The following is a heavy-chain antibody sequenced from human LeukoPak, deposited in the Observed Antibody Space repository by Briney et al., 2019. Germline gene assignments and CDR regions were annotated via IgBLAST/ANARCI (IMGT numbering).Heavy chain of an antibody. V-gene: IGHV4-30-2*01. CDR2: IYHSGST. D-gene: IGHD1-26*01. Sequence: SETLSLTCTVSGGSVSSGGYYWSWIRQPPGKGLEWIGYIYHSGSTYYNPSLKSRVTISVDRSKNQFSLKLSSVTAADTAVYYCARDREGVGLDYWGQGTLVTVSS. CDR3: ARDREGVGLDY. CDR1: GGSVSSGGYY. J-gene: IGHJ4*02.